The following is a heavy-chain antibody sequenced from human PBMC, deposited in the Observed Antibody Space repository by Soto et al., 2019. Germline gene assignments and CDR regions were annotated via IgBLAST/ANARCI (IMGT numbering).Heavy chain of an antibody. Sequence: QVLLVQSGPEVKKPGSSVKVSCKASGGTFNNYAINWVRQAPGKGLEWMGGIIPTFGTGNHAQKFQGRVTITADESSTTAYMELNSLRSDDTAIYYCASFDGTLVRGGRSSPYEMDVWGLGTTVIVSS. J-gene: IGHJ6*02. D-gene: IGHD3-10*01. CDR3: ASFDGTLVRGGRSSPYEMDV. CDR2: IIPTFGTG. CDR1: GGTFNNYA. V-gene: IGHV1-69*01.